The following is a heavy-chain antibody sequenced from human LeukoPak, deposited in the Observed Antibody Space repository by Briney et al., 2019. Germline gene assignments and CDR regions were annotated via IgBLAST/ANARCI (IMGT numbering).Heavy chain of an antibody. CDR1: GFTFSDYT. CDR2: IHTSSDYV. V-gene: IGHV3-21*01. Sequence: PGGSLRLSCAASGFTFSDYTMNWVRQTPGLAPEWVSSIHTSSDYVYYADSVKGRFISSRDNAKNSLYLQMNSLRVEDTGVYCCTRKSAPFDLWGQGILVTVSS. J-gene: IGHJ4*02. D-gene: IGHD3-3*01. CDR3: TRKSAPFDL.